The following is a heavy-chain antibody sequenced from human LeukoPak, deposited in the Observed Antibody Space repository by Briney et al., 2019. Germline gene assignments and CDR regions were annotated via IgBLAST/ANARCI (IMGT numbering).Heavy chain of an antibody. D-gene: IGHD4-17*01. Sequence: PSETLSLTCTVSGAPIMSNYWSWMRQTPGKGLEWIGYIYHIGRTKYNPSLMGRATISVETSNNQFSLKVTSVTAADTAVYFCYVESEYGDYDFWGQGTLVTVSS. CDR3: YVESEYGDYDF. V-gene: IGHV4-59*01. CDR2: IYHIGRT. CDR1: GAPIMSNY. J-gene: IGHJ4*02.